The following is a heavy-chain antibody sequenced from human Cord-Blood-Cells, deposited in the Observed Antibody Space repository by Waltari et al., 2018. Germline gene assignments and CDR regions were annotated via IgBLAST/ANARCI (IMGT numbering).Heavy chain of an antibody. CDR2: ISSSSSYI. D-gene: IGHD6-6*01. CDR3: ARAFFPYSSSSGAFDI. V-gene: IGHV3-21*01. Sequence: EVQLVESGGGLVKPGGSLRLSCAASGFNFSSYSMNWVRQAPGKGLEWVSSISSSSSYIYYADSVKGRFTISRDNAKNSLYLQMNSLRAEDTAVYYCARAFFPYSSSSGAFDIWGQGTMVTVSS. J-gene: IGHJ3*02. CDR1: GFNFSSYS.